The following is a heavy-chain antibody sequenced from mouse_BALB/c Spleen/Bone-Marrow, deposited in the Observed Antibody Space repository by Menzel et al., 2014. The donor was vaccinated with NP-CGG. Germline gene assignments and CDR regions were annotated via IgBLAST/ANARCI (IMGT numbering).Heavy chain of an antibody. V-gene: IGHV7-3*02. CDR1: GFTFTDYY. D-gene: IGHD1-2*01. J-gene: IGHJ1*01. CDR3: ARGFTTAIHWYFDV. Sequence: EVQLVESGGGLVQPGGSLRLSCATSGFTFTDYYMSRVRQPPGKALEWLGFIRNKANGYTAEYSASVKGRFTISRDNSQTILYLQMTTLRAEDSATYYCARGFTTAIHWYFDVWGAGTTVTVSS. CDR2: IRNKANGYTA.